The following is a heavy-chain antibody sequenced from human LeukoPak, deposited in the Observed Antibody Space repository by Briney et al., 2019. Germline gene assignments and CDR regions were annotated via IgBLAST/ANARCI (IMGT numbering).Heavy chain of an antibody. J-gene: IGHJ4*02. V-gene: IGHV1-18*01. CDR2: ISAYNGNT. Sequence: ASVKVSCKASGYTFTSYGISWVRQAPGQGLEWMGWISAYNGNTNYAQNLQGRVTMTTDTSTSTAYMELRSLRSDDTAVYYCARDLQPYYYDSSGYYFLWGQGTLVTVSS. CDR1: GYTFTSYG. CDR3: ARDLQPYYYDSSGYYFL. D-gene: IGHD3-22*01.